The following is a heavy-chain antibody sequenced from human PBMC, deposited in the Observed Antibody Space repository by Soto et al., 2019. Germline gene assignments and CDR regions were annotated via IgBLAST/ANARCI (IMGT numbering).Heavy chain of an antibody. CDR2: ISTYNGNT. Sequence: QVQLVQSGAEVKKPGASLKVSCQASGYSFSDYGIAWVRQDPGQGLAWVGWISTYNGNTNYAQKFQGRVTMTTDTSANTAYMELRSLRSDDTAMYYCARYGYSSGWYLGTGMDVWGQGTPVTVSS. CDR1: GYSFSDYG. CDR3: ARYGYSSGWYLGTGMDV. J-gene: IGHJ6*02. V-gene: IGHV1-18*04. D-gene: IGHD6-19*01.